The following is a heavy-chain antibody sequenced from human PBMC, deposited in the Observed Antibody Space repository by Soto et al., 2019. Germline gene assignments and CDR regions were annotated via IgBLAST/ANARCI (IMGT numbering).Heavy chain of an antibody. V-gene: IGHV4-59*01. J-gene: IGHJ4*02. CDR2: IYYSGST. CDR3: ARVDEGIAASAFDY. Sequence: SETLSLTCTVSGGSISSYYWSWIRQPPGKGLEWIGYIYYSGSTNYNPSLKSRVTISVDTSKNQFSLKLSSVTAADTAVYYCARVDEGIAASAFDYWGQGTLVTVSS. D-gene: IGHD6-13*01. CDR1: GGSISSYY.